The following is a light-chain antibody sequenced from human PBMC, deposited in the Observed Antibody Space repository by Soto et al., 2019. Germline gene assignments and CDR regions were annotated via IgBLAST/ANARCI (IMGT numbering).Light chain of an antibody. V-gene: IGKV2-28*01. Sequence: DIVMTQSPLSLPVTPGEPASISCRSSQSLLHSTGYNYVDWYLQKPGQSPQLLIYLGSNRASGVPDRFSGSGSGTDFTLKISRVEAEDVGVYYCMQVLQPPHAFGGGTKVEIK. J-gene: IGKJ4*01. CDR3: MQVLQPPHA. CDR1: QSLLHSTGYNY. CDR2: LGS.